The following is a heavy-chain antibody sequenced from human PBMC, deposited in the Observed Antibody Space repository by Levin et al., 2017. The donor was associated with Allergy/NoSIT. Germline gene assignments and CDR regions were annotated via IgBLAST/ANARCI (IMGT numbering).Heavy chain of an antibody. V-gene: IGHV4-61*01. Sequence: SQTLSLTCAVSVGSVSVTNYYWSWIRQPPGKGLEWIGYIFYSGTTSYNPSLRSRVTISLDTSKSQFSLKLTSVTAADTAIYYCAREGAAKFDLWGQGTLVTVSS. CDR3: AREGAAKFDL. CDR1: VGSVSVTNYY. J-gene: IGHJ4*02. CDR2: IFYSGTT. D-gene: IGHD6-25*01.